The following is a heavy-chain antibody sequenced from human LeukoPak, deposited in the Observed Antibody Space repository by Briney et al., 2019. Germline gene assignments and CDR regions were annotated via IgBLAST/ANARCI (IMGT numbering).Heavy chain of an antibody. V-gene: IGHV4-61*02. CDR1: GGSISSGSYY. CDR2: IYTSGST. Sequence: SETLSLTCTVSGGSISSGSYYWSWIRQPAGKGLEWIGRIYTSGSTNYNPSLKSRVTISVDTSKNQFSLKLSSVTAADTAVYYCARGPIYDIFDYWGQGTLVIVSS. CDR3: ARGPIYDIFDY. J-gene: IGHJ4*02. D-gene: IGHD3-9*01.